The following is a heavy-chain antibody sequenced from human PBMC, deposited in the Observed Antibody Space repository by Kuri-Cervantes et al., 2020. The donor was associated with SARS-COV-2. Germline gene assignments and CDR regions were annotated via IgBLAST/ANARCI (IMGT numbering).Heavy chain of an antibody. D-gene: IGHD5-12*01. V-gene: IGHV3-30*19. Sequence: LSLTCAASGFSFSTYGIHWVRQAPGKGLQWVAVIWYDGSNKYYADSVKGRFTISREDSKNTLYLQMNSLRAEDTAVYYCARDGYGRGAFDIWGQGTMVTVSS. CDR2: IWYDGSNK. CDR3: ARDGYGRGAFDI. J-gene: IGHJ3*02. CDR1: GFSFSTYG.